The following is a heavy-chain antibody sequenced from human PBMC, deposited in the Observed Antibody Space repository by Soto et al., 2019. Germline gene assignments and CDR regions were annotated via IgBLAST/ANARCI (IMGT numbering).Heavy chain of an antibody. CDR2: IYHSGST. D-gene: IGHD4-17*01. Sequence: SETLSLTCAVSGGSISSGGYSWSWIRQPPGKGLEWIGYIYHSGSTYYNPSLKSRVTISVDRSKNQFSLKLSSVTAADTAVYYCARADYGGKFGYWGQGTLVTVSS. J-gene: IGHJ4*02. CDR3: ARADYGGKFGY. CDR1: GGSISSGGYS. V-gene: IGHV4-30-2*01.